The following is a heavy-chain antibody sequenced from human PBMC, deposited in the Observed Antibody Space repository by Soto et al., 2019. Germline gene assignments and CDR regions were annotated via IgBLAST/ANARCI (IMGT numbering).Heavy chain of an antibody. D-gene: IGHD6-13*01. CDR2: IWYDGSNK. CDR3: ASWGMVSYSSSWSRPELDV. J-gene: IGHJ6*04. Sequence: QVQLVESGGGVVQPGRSLRLSCAASGFTFSSYGMHWVRQAPGKGLEWVAVIWYDGSNKYYADSVKGRFTISRDNSKNTLYLQMNSLRAEDTAVYYCASWGMVSYSSSWSRPELDVWGKGTTVTVSS. CDR1: GFTFSSYG. V-gene: IGHV3-33*01.